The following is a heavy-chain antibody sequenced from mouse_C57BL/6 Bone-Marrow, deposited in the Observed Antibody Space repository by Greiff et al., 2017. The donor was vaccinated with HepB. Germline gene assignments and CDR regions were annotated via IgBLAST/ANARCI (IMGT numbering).Heavy chain of an antibody. V-gene: IGHV5-4*03. J-gene: IGHJ4*01. CDR1: GFTFSSYA. CDR3: ARREGNYLYYAMDY. Sequence: EVKLVESGGGLVKPGGSLKLSCAASGFTFSSYAMSWVRQTPEKRLEWVATISDGGSYIYYPDNVKGRFTISRDNAKNNLYLQMSNLKSEDTAMYYCARREGNYLYYAMDYWGQGTSVTVSS. D-gene: IGHD2-1*01. CDR2: ISDGGSYI.